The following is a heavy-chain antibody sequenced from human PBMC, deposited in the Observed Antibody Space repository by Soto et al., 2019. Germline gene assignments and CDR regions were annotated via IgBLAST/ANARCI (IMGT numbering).Heavy chain of an antibody. V-gene: IGHV1-69*01. J-gene: IGHJ4*02. CDR3: ARGGYSNSWRFDY. CDR1: GDTFTNYA. D-gene: IGHD2-21*01. CDR2: FRPFVEAA. Sequence: QLRLVQSGAEVRKPGSSVKVSCKAPGDTFTNYAISWLRLVPGQGLEWMGGFRPFVEAADLAQKFRGRLNITADASTSTAYMELSDLRSEDTAIYYCARGGYSNSWRFDYWGQGALITVS.